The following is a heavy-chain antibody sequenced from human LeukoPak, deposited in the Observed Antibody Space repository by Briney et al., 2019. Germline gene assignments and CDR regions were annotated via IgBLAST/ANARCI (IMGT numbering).Heavy chain of an antibody. CDR2: ISYNSDTI. V-gene: IGHV3-9*01. D-gene: IGHD2-21*02. J-gene: IGHJ2*01. CDR3: AKDYCGGDCYSGWYFDL. Sequence: GRSLRLSCAASGFTFDDYAMHWVRQAPGKGLEWVSGISYNSDTIAYADSVKGRFTISRDNAKNSLYLQMNSLRAEDTAMYYCAKDYCGGDCYSGWYFDLWGRGTLVTVSS. CDR1: GFTFDDYA.